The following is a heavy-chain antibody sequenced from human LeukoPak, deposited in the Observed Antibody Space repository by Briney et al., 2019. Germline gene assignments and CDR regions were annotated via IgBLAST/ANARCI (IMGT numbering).Heavy chain of an antibody. Sequence: GGSLRLSCAASGFTFSSYAMHWVRQAPGKGLEWVAVISYDGSNKYYADSVKGRFTISRDNSKNTLYLQMNSLRAEDTAVYYCTTDGEWGQGTLVTVSS. CDR1: GFTFSSYA. V-gene: IGHV3-30*04. CDR3: TTDGE. D-gene: IGHD2-21*01. CDR2: ISYDGSNK. J-gene: IGHJ4*02.